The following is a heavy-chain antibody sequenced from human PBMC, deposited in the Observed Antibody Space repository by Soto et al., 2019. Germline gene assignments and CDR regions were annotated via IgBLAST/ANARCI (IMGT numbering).Heavy chain of an antibody. D-gene: IGHD1-1*01. J-gene: IGHJ4*02. V-gene: IGHV3-21*01. Sequence: GGSMRLYTTSSECPFRSFTMNWVRQAPGKGLEWVASISRSSIYIYYSDSVKGRVTISRDNAKNSLYLQMNSLRAEDTAIYYCAREELDYWGQGTLVTVSS. CDR3: AREELDY. CDR2: ISRSSIYI. CDR1: ECPFRSFT.